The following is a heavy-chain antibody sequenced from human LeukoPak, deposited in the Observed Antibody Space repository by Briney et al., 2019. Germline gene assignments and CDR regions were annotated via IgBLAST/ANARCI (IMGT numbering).Heavy chain of an antibody. CDR3: ATRSYYDILTRYYNTPFDY. V-gene: IGHV4-34*01. J-gene: IGHJ4*02. CDR2: INHSGST. D-gene: IGHD3-9*01. CDR1: GGSFSGYY. Sequence: SETLSLTCAVYGGSFSGYYWSWIRQPPGKGLEWIGEINHSGSTNYNPSLKSRVTISVDTSKNQFSLKLSSVTAADTAVYYCATRSYYDILTRYYNTPFDYWGQGTLVTVSS.